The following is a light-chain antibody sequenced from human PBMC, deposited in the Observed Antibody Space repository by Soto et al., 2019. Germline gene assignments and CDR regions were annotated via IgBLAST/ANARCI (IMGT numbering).Light chain of an antibody. J-gene: IGKJ3*01. CDR1: QSIRSY. CDR3: QQYSTYSIFT. V-gene: IGKV1-5*03. CDR2: QAS. Sequence: DIQMTQSPSTLSASVGDRVTITCRASQSIRSYLAWYQQTPGKAPKLLIYQASTLQSGVPSRFSGSGSGTEFTLTISSLQPDDFATYYCQQYSTYSIFTFGPGTKVDIK.